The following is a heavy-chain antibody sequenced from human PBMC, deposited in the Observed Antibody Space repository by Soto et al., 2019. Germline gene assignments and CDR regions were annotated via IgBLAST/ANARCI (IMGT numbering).Heavy chain of an antibody. CDR2: IYFSANT. V-gene: IGHV4-30-4*01. CDR3: ARYPLPTSWKPSGGFDL. CDR1: GASINSADYY. J-gene: IGHJ3*01. D-gene: IGHD1-1*01. Sequence: SETLSLTCTVSGASINSADYYWTRIRQSPGRGLEWIGHIYFSANTNYNPTLKSRVKMSLFTSKNQFSLTLTSVTAADSAMYFCARYPLPTSWKPSGGFDLWGQGTLVTVSS.